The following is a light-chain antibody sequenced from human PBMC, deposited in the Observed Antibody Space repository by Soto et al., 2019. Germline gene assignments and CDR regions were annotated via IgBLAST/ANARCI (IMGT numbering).Light chain of an antibody. J-gene: IGKJ1*01. V-gene: IGKV1-39*01. CDR3: QQTYSFPWT. CDR2: AAS. Sequence: DVQMTQSPSSLSASVGDRCTITCRASLGIATXLNWFQQKPGKAPTLLIYAASTLEAGVPSRFSGSGTGTEYTLTISSLQPDDFATYYCQQTYSFPWTFGQGTKVEIK. CDR1: LGIATX.